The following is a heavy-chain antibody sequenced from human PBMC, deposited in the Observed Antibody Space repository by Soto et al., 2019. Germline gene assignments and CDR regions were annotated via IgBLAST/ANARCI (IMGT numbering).Heavy chain of an antibody. Sequence: EVQLVESGGGLVQPGGSLRLSCVASGFTFISSFMGWVRQAPGKGLEWVANINQDGGGTYYVDSVEGRFTISRDNAKDSLYLQMNSLRGEDTAVYYCARYFRGSGRYFFDYWCQGTLVTVSS. CDR2: INQDGGGT. CDR3: ARYFRGSGRYFFDY. J-gene: IGHJ4*02. V-gene: IGHV3-7*03. CDR1: GFTFISSF. D-gene: IGHD6-19*01.